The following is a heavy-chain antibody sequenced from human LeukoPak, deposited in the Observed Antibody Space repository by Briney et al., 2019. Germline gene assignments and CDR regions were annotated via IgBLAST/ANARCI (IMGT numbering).Heavy chain of an antibody. CDR1: GGSISSSSYY. J-gene: IGHJ4*02. V-gene: IGHV4-39*07. CDR3: AREWQYQFDY. CDR2: IYYSGST. Sequence: PSETLSLTCTVSGGSISSSSYYWGWIRQPPGKGLEWIGSIYYSGSTYYNPSLKSRVTISVDTSKSQFSLKLSSVTAADTAVYYCAREWQYQFDYWGQGTLVTVSS. D-gene: IGHD4-11*01.